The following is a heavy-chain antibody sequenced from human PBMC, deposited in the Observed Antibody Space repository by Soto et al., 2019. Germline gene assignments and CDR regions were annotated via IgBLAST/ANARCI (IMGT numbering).Heavy chain of an antibody. CDR1: GFICSSYD. J-gene: IGHJ3*02. CDR3: AKATATGAGAFDI. V-gene: IGHV3-23*02. CDR2: ILVDGRT. Sequence: GGSLILSCAASGFICSSYDMSWVLQAPGKGLEWVSTILVDGRTFYVDSVKGRFTISRDSSQNTVYLQMNSLTAGDTALYYCAKATATGAGAFDICGQGPMLTVSS. D-gene: IGHD2-8*02.